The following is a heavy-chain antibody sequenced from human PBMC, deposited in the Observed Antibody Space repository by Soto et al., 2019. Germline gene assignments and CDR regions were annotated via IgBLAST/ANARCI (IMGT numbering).Heavy chain of an antibody. V-gene: IGHV4-59*01. CDR2: IYYSGST. D-gene: IGHD3-3*01. Sequence: SETLSLTCTVSGGSISSYYWSWIRQPPGKGLEWIGYIYYSGSTNYNPSLKSRVTISVDTSKNQFSLKLSSVTAADTAVYYCASTNDFWSGTHAFDIWGQGTMVTVAS. CDR3: ASTNDFWSGTHAFDI. J-gene: IGHJ3*02. CDR1: GGSISSYY.